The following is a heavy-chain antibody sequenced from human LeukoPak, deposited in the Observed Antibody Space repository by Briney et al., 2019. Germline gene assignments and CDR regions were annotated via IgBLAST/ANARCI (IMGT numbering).Heavy chain of an antibody. D-gene: IGHD3-22*01. Sequence: GGSLRLSCAASGFTFSSYWMSWVRQAPGKGLEWVANIKQDGSEKYYVDSVKGRFTISRDSAKNSLYLQMNSLRAEDTAVYYCSRLLLIRVFDYWGQGTLVTVSS. CDR3: SRLLLIRVFDY. J-gene: IGHJ4*02. CDR1: GFTFSSYW. V-gene: IGHV3-7*01. CDR2: IKQDGSEK.